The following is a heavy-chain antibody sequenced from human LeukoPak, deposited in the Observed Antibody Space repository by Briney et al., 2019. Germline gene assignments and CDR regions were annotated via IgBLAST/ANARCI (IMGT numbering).Heavy chain of an antibody. CDR2: ISAYNGNT. Sequence: GASVKVSCKASGYTFTSYGISWVRQAPGQGLEWMGWISAYNGNTNYAQKLQGRVTMTTDTSTSTAYMELGSLRSDDTAVYYCARDPPTYYYDSSGRTFDYWGQGTLVTVSS. J-gene: IGHJ4*02. CDR1: GYTFTSYG. D-gene: IGHD3-22*01. CDR3: ARDPPTYYYDSSGRTFDY. V-gene: IGHV1-18*01.